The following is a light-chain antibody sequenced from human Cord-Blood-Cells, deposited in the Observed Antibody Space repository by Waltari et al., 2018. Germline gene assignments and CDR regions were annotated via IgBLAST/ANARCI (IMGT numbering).Light chain of an antibody. CDR1: QSISSW. Sequence: DIQMTQSPSTLSASVGDRVPITCRASQSISSWLAWYQQKPGKAPKLRIYKASSLESGVPSRFSGRGSGTEFTLTISSLQPDDFATYYCQQYNSYSTFGQGTKVEIK. CDR3: QQYNSYST. J-gene: IGKJ1*01. CDR2: KAS. V-gene: IGKV1-5*03.